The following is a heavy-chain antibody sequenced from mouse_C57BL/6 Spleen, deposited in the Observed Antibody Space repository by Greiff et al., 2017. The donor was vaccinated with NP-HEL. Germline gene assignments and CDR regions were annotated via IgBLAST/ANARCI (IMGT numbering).Heavy chain of an antibody. V-gene: IGHV2-2*01. CDR1: GFSLTSYG. CDR2: IWSGGST. Sequence: QVQLQQSGPGLVQPSQSLSITCTVSGFSLTSYGVHWVRQSPGKGLEWLGVIWSGGSTDYNAAFISRLSISKDNSKSQVFFKMNSLQADDTAIYYCARSPPWSYYYAMDYWGQGTSVTVSS. J-gene: IGHJ4*01. CDR3: ARSPPWSYYYAMDY.